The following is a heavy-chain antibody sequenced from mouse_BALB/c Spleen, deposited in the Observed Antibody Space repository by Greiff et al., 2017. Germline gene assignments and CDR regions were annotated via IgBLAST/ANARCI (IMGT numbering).Heavy chain of an antibody. CDR3: AREEVYDEAMDY. V-gene: IGHV3-8*02. Sequence: EVKVEESGPSLVKPSQTLSLTCSVTGDSITSGYWNWIRKFPGNKLEYMGYISYSGSTYYNPSLKSRISITRDTSKNQYYLQLNSVTTEDTATYYCAREEVYDEAMDYWGQGTSVTVSS. D-gene: IGHD2-12*01. J-gene: IGHJ4*01. CDR1: GDSITSGY. CDR2: ISYSGST.